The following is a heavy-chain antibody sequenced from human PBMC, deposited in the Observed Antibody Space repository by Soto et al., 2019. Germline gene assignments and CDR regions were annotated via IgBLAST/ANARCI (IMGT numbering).Heavy chain of an antibody. CDR3: ARRWGSAADY. CDR2: IYYSGST. CDR1: GGSISSYY. V-gene: IGHV4-59*08. Sequence: QVQLQESGPGLVKPSETLSLTCTVSGGSISSYYWSWIRQPPGKGLEWIGYIYYSGSTNYNPSLKSRVTISVDTSKNQFSLKLSSVTAADTALYYCARRWGSAADYWGQGTLVTVSS. D-gene: IGHD2-15*01. J-gene: IGHJ4*02.